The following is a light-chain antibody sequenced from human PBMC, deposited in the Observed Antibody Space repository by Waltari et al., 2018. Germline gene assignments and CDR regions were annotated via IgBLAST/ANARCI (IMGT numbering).Light chain of an antibody. CDR1: SSDVGDY. V-gene: IGLV2-8*01. CDR3: SSYAGSNNLV. J-gene: IGLJ2*01. CDR2: EVT. Sequence: QSALTQPPSASGSPGQSVTISCTGTSSDVGDYVSWYQQHPGKAPKLMISEVTKRPSGVPDRFSGSKSGNTASLTVSGLQAEYESDYSCSSYAGSNNLVFGGGTKLTVL.